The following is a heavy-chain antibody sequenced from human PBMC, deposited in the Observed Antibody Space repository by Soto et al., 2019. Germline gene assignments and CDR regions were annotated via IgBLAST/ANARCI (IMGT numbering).Heavy chain of an antibody. CDR2: ISSSSSTK. CDR3: ARVGYYGSGSYYDLDAVDI. Sequence: GGSLRLSCAASGFTFSSYSMNWVRQAPGKGLEWVSYISSSSSTKYYADSVKGRFTISRDNAKNSLYLQMNSLRDEDTAVYYCARVGYYGSGSYYDLDAVDIWGQGTMVTVSS. J-gene: IGHJ3*02. CDR1: GFTFSSYS. D-gene: IGHD3-10*01. V-gene: IGHV3-48*02.